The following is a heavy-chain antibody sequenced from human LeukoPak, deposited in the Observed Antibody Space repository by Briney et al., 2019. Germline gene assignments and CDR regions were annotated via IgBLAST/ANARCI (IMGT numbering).Heavy chain of an antibody. V-gene: IGHV3-53*05. CDR3: ATNAVVVAATGVLDI. D-gene: IGHD2-15*01. J-gene: IGHJ3*02. Sequence: GGSLRLSCAASTTFRSNYMTWVRQAPGKGLEWVSVIYSGGDTYYADSVKGRFTIPRDNSQNTLYLQMNGLRVEDTGVYYCATNAVVVAATGVLDIWGQGTMVTVSS. CDR2: IYSGGDT. CDR1: TTFRSNY.